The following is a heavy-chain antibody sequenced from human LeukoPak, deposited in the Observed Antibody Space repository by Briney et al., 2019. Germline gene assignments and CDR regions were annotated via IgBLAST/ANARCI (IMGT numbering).Heavy chain of an antibody. CDR2: ICPDGSVT. J-gene: IGHJ4*02. CDR1: GFTFSTYC. Sequence: GGSLRLSCAASGFTFSTYCMHWVRQAPGKGPMWVSRICPDGSVTNYADSVKARFIISRDDARNTVYLQMNSLRVEDTAVYYCLSDFRYADYWGQGTLVTVSS. V-gene: IGHV3-74*01. CDR3: LSDFRYADY. D-gene: IGHD2-2*01.